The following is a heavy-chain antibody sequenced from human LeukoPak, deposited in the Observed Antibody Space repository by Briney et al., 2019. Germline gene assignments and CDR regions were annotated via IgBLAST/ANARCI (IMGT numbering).Heavy chain of an antibody. Sequence: PSETLSLTCTVSGGSISSSSYYWGWIRQPPGKGLEWIGSIYYSGSTYYNPSLKSRVTISVDTSKNQFSLKLSSVTAADTAVYYCAREWVSGSYSYWGQGTLVTVSS. D-gene: IGHD3-10*01. V-gene: IGHV4-39*07. J-gene: IGHJ4*02. CDR3: AREWVSGSYSY. CDR1: GGSISSSSYY. CDR2: IYYSGST.